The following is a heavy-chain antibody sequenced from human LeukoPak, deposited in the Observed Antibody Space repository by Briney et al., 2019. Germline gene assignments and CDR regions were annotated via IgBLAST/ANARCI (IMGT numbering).Heavy chain of an antibody. CDR3: ARHGGITIFGVAQPGGAFDI. V-gene: IGHV1-69*05. D-gene: IGHD3-3*01. CDR2: ITPIFGTV. J-gene: IGHJ3*02. CDR1: GGTFSNYA. Sequence: ASVKVSCKASGGTFSNYAISWVRQAPGQGLEWMGGITPIFGTVNYAQKLQGRVTITTDESTSTAYMELTSLRSEDTAVYYCARHGGITIFGVAQPGGAFDIWGQGTMVTVSS.